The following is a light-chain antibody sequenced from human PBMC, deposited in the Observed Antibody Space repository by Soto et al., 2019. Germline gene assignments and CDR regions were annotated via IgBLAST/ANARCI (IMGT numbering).Light chain of an antibody. CDR2: DVS. J-gene: IGLJ2*01. V-gene: IGLV2-14*03. Sequence: QSALTQPASVSGSPGQSFTISCTGTSSDVGGYNYVSWYQHHPGKAPKFMIYDVSNRPSGVSNRFSGSKSGNTASLTISGLQAEDEADYFCSSYTSSSTYVVFGGGTKLTVL. CDR3: SSYTSSSTYVV. CDR1: SSDVGGYNY.